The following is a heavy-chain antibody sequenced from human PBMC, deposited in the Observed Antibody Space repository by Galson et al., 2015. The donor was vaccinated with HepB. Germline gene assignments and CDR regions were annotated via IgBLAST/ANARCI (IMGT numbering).Heavy chain of an antibody. D-gene: IGHD3-22*01. V-gene: IGHV3-23*01. CDR3: AKDGGAMIVVVINYFDY. CDR2: ISGSGGST. J-gene: IGHJ4*02. Sequence: SLRLSCAASGFTFSSYAMSWVRQAPGKGLEWVSAISGSGGSTYYADSVKGRFTISRDNSKNTLYLQMNSLRAEDTAVYYCAKDGGAMIVVVINYFDYWGQGTLVTVSS. CDR1: GFTFSSYA.